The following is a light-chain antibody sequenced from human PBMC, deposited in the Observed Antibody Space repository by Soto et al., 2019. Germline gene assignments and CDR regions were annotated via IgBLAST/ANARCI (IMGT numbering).Light chain of an antibody. V-gene: IGKV1-5*03. CDR1: QTISSW. CDR3: QHYNSYSEA. J-gene: IGKJ1*01. Sequence: DIQMTQSPSTLSGSVGDRFTITCRASQTISSWLAWYQQKPGKAPKVMIYKASTLKSGVPSRFSGSGAGTEFTLTISSLQPDDFETYYCQHYNSYSEAFGQGTKVDIK. CDR2: KAS.